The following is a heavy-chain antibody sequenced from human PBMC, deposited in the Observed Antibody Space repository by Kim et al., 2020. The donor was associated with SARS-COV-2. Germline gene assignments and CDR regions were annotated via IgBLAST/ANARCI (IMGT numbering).Heavy chain of an antibody. Sequence: GGSLRLSCAASGFTFSSYEMNWVRQAPGKGLEWVSYISSSGSTIYYADSVKGRFTISRDNAKNSLYLQMNSLRAEDTAVYYCARVDYGGRTYWYFDLWGRGTLGTVSS. CDR2: ISSSGSTI. CDR3: ARVDYGGRTYWYFDL. V-gene: IGHV3-48*03. CDR1: GFTFSSYE. J-gene: IGHJ2*01. D-gene: IGHD4-17*01.